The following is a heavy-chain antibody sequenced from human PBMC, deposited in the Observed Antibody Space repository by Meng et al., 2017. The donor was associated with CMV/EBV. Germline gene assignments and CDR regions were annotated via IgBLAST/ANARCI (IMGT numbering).Heavy chain of an antibody. CDR1: VGTFISYG. CDR2: IIPILGIA. D-gene: IGHD6-6*01. Sequence: SVQVSCKASVGTFISYGISWVRQAPGQGLEWMGGIIPILGIANYAQKFQGSVTITANKSTSTAYMELSSLRSEDTAVYYCARCNVEDSSASWDYYYVMDVWGQGTTVTVSS. V-gene: IGHV1-69*10. CDR3: ARCNVEDSSASWDYYYVMDV. J-gene: IGHJ6*02.